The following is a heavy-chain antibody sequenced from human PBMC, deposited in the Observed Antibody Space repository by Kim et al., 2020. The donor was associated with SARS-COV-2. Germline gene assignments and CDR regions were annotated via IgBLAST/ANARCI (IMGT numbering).Heavy chain of an antibody. D-gene: IGHD3-22*01. V-gene: IGHV3-11*04. J-gene: IGHJ4*02. CDR3: ASVGSLYYYEFW. Sequence: YADAGKGRFTITRDNAKNSLYLQMNSLRAEDTAVYYCASVGSLYYYEFWWGQGTLVTVSS.